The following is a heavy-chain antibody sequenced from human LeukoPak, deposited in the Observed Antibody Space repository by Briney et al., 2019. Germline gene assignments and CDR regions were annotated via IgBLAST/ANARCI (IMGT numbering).Heavy chain of an antibody. J-gene: IGHJ5*02. Sequence: PSETLSLTCAVYGGSFSGYYWSWIRQPPGKGLEWIGEINHSGSTNYNPSLKSRVTISVDTSKNQFSLKLSSVTAADTAVYYCARTGHYPGTRFDPWGQGTLVTVSS. D-gene: IGHD6-13*01. CDR1: GGSFSGYY. CDR3: ARTGHYPGTRFDP. V-gene: IGHV4-34*01. CDR2: INHSGST.